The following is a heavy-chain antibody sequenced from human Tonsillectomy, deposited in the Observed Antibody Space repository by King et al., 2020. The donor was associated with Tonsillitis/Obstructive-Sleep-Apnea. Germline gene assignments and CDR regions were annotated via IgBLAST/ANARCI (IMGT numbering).Heavy chain of an antibody. CDR1: GGSISSYY. CDR3: ARIHCTNGVCADAFDI. V-gene: IGHV4-59*01. CDR2: IYYSGST. D-gene: IGHD2-8*01. J-gene: IGHJ3*02. Sequence: VQLQESGPGLVKPSETLSLTCTVSGGSISSYYWSWIRQPPGKGLEWIGYIYYSGSTNYNPSLKSRVTISVDTSKNQFSLKLSSVTAADTAVYYCARIHCTNGVCADAFDIWGQGTMVTVSS.